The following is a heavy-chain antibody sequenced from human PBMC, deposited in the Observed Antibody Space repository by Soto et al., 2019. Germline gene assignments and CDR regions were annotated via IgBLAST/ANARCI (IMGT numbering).Heavy chain of an antibody. V-gene: IGHV3-30-3*01. CDR3: AREVAAAGTGLYYFDY. D-gene: IGHD6-13*01. J-gene: IGHJ4*02. CDR1: GFTFSSYA. CDR2: ISYDGSNK. Sequence: QVQLVESGGGVVQPGRSLRLSCAASGFTFSSYAMHWVRQAPGKGLEWVAVISYDGSNKYYADSVKGRFTISRDNSKNTLYLQMNSLRAEDTAVYYCAREVAAAGTGLYYFDYWGQGTLVTVSS.